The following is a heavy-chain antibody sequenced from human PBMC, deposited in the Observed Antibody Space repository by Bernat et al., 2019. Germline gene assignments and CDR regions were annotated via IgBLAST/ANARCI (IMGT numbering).Heavy chain of an antibody. CDR3: AKDLIAAAGGDY. CDR1: GFTFSSYG. V-gene: IGHV3-30*18. Sequence: QVQLVKSGGGVVQPGRSLRLSCAASGFTFSSYGMHWVRQAPGKGLEWVAVISYDGSNKYYAESVKGRFTISRDNSKNTLYLQMNSLRAEDTAVYYCAKDLIAAAGGDYWGQGTLVTVSS. D-gene: IGHD6-13*01. J-gene: IGHJ4*02. CDR2: ISYDGSNK.